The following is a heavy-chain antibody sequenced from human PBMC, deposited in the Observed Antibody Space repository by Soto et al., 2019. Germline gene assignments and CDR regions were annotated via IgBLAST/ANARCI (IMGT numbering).Heavy chain of an antibody. CDR3: ARDSPIVVVVAATPNWFDP. CDR1: GGTFSSYT. Sequence: QVQLVQSGAEVKKPGSSVKVSCKASGGTFSSYTISWVRQAPGQGLEWMGRIIPILGIANYAQKFQGRVTFTADKSTSTAYMELSSLRSEDTAVYYCARDSPIVVVVAATPNWFDPWGQGTLVTVSS. J-gene: IGHJ5*02. CDR2: IIPILGIA. D-gene: IGHD2-15*01. V-gene: IGHV1-69*08.